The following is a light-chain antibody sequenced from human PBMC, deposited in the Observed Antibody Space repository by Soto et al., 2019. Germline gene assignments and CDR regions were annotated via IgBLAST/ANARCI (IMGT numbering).Light chain of an antibody. CDR1: QIISTY. CDR2: RAS. J-gene: IGKJ1*01. CDR3: QQSYTSPPWT. V-gene: IGKV1-39*01. Sequence: DLQMTQSPSSLSASVGDRVTISCRASQIISTYLNWYQQKPGTAPRLLISRASSVKSGVPPRFSGSGSGRDFTLTISSLRPEDIATYFCQQSYTSPPWTFGQGTKVDIK.